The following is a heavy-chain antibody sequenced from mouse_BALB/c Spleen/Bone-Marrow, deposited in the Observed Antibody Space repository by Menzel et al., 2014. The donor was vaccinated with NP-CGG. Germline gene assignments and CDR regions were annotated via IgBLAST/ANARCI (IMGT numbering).Heavy chain of an antibody. Sequence: EVQGVESGGGLAQPGGSLKLSCAASGFTFSSYGMSWVRQTPDKRLELVATINSNGGSTYYPDSVKGRFTISRDNAKNTLYLQMSSLKSEDTAMYYCARENYRSHYYFDYWGQGTTLTVSS. CDR3: ARENYRSHYYFDY. CDR2: INSNGGST. V-gene: IGHV5-6-3*01. J-gene: IGHJ2*01. D-gene: IGHD2-14*01. CDR1: GFTFSSYG.